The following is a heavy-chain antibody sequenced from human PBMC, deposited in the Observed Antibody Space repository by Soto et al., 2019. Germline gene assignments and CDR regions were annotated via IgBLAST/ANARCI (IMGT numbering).Heavy chain of an antibody. CDR1: GFTFSSSG. CDR3: AKDIPTIAY. CDR2: ISYDGSNK. D-gene: IGHD1-1*01. Sequence: QVQLVESGGGVVQPGTSLRLSCAPSGFTFSSSGMHWVRQAPGKGLEWVAIISYDGSNKYYADSVEGRFTISRDNSKNRLFLQMNSLRPEDTAVYYCAKDIPTIAYWGQGTLVTVSS. J-gene: IGHJ4*02. V-gene: IGHV3-30*18.